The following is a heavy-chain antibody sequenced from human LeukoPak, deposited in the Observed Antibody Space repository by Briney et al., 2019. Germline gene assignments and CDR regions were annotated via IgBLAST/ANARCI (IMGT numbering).Heavy chain of an antibody. D-gene: IGHD3-3*01. CDR2: INPNSGGT. V-gene: IGHV1-2*06. CDR3: ASLTFWSGYYPRTKPQCAVGY. CDR1: VYTFTGCY. Sequence: ASVTVSCKSSVYTFTGCYMHWVRQAPGQGLEWVGRINPNSGGTNYAQKFQGRVTMTRDTSISTAYMELSRLRSDDTAVYYCASLTFWSGYYPRTKPQCAVGYWGQGTLVTVSS. J-gene: IGHJ4*02.